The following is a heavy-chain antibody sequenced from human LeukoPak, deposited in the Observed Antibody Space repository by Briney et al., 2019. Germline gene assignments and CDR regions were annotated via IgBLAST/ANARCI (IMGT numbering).Heavy chain of an antibody. CDR2: IYYSGST. D-gene: IGHD6-13*01. Sequence: SETLSLTCIVPGGSISSTYWSCIRQPPGKRLEWIGYIYYSGSTKYNPSLKSRVTISVDTSKNQFSLKVSSVTAADTAVYYCARGFIAAAGWIDPWGQGTLVTVSS. J-gene: IGHJ5*02. V-gene: IGHV4-59*01. CDR1: GGSISSTY. CDR3: ARGFIAAAGWIDP.